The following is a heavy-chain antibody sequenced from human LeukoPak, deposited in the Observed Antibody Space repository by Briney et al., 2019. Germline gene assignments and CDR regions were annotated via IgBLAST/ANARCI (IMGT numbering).Heavy chain of an antibody. J-gene: IGHJ2*01. CDR3: ARVGDHFHWYLDL. Sequence: GGSLRLSCAASGFTVSTNYMNWFRQAPRKGLQWVSILYSGSDTYYADSVKGRFTISRDSSKNILSLQMNNLRAEDTAVYYCARVGDHFHWYLDLWGRGTLVTVSS. CDR1: GFTVSTNY. CDR2: LYSGSDT. D-gene: IGHD3-10*01. V-gene: IGHV3-53*01.